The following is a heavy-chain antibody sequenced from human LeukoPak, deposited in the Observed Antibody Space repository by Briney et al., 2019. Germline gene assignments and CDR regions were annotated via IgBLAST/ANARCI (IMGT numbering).Heavy chain of an antibody. J-gene: IGHJ4*02. CDR1: GGSISNYY. D-gene: IGHD1-26*01. V-gene: IGHV4-4*07. Sequence: SEALSLTCTVSGGSISNYYWSWIRQSAGMGLEWIGRIYASGSTNYNPSLKSRVTMSVDTSNNQFSLNLSSVTAADTAVYYCARTSAQGAQFDYWGQGTLVTVSS. CDR2: IYASGST. CDR3: ARTSAQGAQFDY.